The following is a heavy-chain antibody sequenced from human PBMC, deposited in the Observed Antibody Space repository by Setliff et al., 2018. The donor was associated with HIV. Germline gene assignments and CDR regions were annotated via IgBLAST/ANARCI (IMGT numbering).Heavy chain of an antibody. J-gene: IGHJ6*02. V-gene: IGHV1-46*01. Sequence: ASVKVSCKASGYTFTSYYMHWVRQAPGQGLEWMGIINPSSGSTTYAQKFQGRVTMTRDTSTSTAYMDLSSLTSADTAVYYCARESEMATAANYYYGMGVWGQGTTVTVSS. CDR2: INPSSGST. CDR1: GYTFTSYY. CDR3: ARESEMATAANYYYGMGV. D-gene: IGHD2-2*01.